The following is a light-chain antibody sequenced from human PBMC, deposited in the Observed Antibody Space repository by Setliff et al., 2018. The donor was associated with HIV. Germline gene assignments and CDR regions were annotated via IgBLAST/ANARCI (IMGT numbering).Light chain of an antibody. CDR1: SSDVGGYSL. CDR2: EVR. J-gene: IGLJ1*01. Sequence: QSALAQPASVSGSPGQSITISCTGTSSDVGGYSLVSWYQKHPGKAPKLIIYEVRNRPSGVSHRFSGSKSGNTASLTISGLQAEDEADYYCSSYAITNTLDFATGTKVTV. V-gene: IGLV2-14*03. CDR3: SSYAITNTLD.